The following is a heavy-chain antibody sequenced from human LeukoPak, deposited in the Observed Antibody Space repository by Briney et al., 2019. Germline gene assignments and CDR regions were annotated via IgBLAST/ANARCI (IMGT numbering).Heavy chain of an antibody. Sequence: SETLSLTCAVYGGSFSGYYWGWIRQPPGKGLEWIGSTYYSGTTYYNPSLKSRVTILVDTSKKKFSLKLTSVTAADTAVYYCARGGKNTMIEFRRNGAFDIWGQGTMVSVSS. CDR2: TYYSGTT. CDR1: GGSFSGYY. D-gene: IGHD3-22*01. J-gene: IGHJ3*02. V-gene: IGHV4-34*01. CDR3: ARGGKNTMIEFRRNGAFDI.